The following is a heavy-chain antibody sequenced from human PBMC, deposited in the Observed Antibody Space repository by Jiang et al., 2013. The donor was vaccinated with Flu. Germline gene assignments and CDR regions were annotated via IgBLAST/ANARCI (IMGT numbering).Heavy chain of an antibody. J-gene: IGHJ6*02. CDR3: ARDRGRFGELLVGMDV. CDR1: GYTFTSYG. Sequence: SVKVSCKASGYTFTSYGISWVRQAPGQGLEWMGWISAYNGNTNYAQKLQGRVTMTTDTSTSTAYMELRSLRSDDTAVYYCARDRGRFGELLVGMDVWGQGTTVTVSS. V-gene: IGHV1-18*01. CDR2: ISAYNGNT. D-gene: IGHD3-10*01.